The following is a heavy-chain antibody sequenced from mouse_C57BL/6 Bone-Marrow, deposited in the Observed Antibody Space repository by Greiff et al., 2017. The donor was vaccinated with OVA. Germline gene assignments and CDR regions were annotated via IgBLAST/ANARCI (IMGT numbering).Heavy chain of an antibody. D-gene: IGHD2-1*01. Sequence: VQLQQSGPELVKPGASVKISCKASGYTFTDYYMNWVKQSHGKSLEWIGDINPNNGGTSYNQKFKGKATLTVDKSSSTAYMELRSLTSEDSAVYYCARENYGNYNAMDYWGQGTSVTVSS. J-gene: IGHJ4*01. V-gene: IGHV1-26*01. CDR2: INPNNGGT. CDR1: GYTFTDYY. CDR3: ARENYGNYNAMDY.